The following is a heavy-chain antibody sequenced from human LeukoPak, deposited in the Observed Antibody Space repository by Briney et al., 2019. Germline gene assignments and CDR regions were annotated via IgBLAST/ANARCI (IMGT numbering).Heavy chain of an antibody. J-gene: IGHJ4*02. D-gene: IGHD5-18*01. CDR2: IYYSGST. V-gene: IGHV4-59*01. CDR3: ARDGGPLRGYSYDY. CDR1: GGSISSYY. Sequence: SETLSLTCTVSGGSISSYYWSWIRQPPGKGLEWIGYIYYSGSTNYNPSLKSRVTISVDTSKHQFSLKLSSVTAADTAVYYCARDGGPLRGYSYDYWGQGTLVTVSS.